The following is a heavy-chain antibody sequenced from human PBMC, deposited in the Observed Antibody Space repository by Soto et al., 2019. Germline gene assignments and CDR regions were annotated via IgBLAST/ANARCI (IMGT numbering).Heavy chain of an antibody. CDR3: AKDDEMVRGVIRTFDY. CDR1: GFTFSSYG. CDR2: ISYDGSNK. V-gene: IGHV3-30*18. D-gene: IGHD3-10*01. Sequence: GESLRLSCAAPGFTFSSYGMHWVRQAPGKGLEWVAVISYDGSNKYYADSVKGRFTISRDNSKNTLYLQMNSLRAEDTAVYYCAKDDEMVRGVIRTFDYWGQGTLVTVSS. J-gene: IGHJ4*02.